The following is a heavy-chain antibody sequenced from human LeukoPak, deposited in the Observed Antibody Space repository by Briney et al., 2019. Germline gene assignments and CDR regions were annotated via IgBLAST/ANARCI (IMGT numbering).Heavy chain of an antibody. D-gene: IGHD7-27*01. CDR2: ISYDVTNT. J-gene: IGHJ6*02. V-gene: IGHV3-30*18. Sequence: GSLRLSCAASGFTFSSYSMNWVRQAPGKGLEWVAVISYDVTNTYYVDSVKGRFTISRDNSKNTLYLQMNSLRAEDTAVYYCAKDGDSPFYYYGMDVWGQGTTVTVSS. CDR3: AKDGDSPFYYYGMDV. CDR1: GFTFSSYS.